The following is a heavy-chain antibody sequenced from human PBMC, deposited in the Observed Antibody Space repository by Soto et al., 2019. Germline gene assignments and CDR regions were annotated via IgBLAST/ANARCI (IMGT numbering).Heavy chain of an antibody. V-gene: IGHV3-30-3*01. CDR1: GFTFSSYA. D-gene: IGHD2-2*01. J-gene: IGHJ6*02. CDR3: ARDTRKYQLLFNYYYGMDV. Sequence: QVQLVESGGGVVQPGRSLRLSCAASGFTFSSYAMHWVRQAPGKGLEWVAVISYDGSNKYYADSVKGRFTISRDNSKNPLYLQMNSLRAEDTAVYYCARDTRKYQLLFNYYYGMDVWGQGTTVTVSS. CDR2: ISYDGSNK.